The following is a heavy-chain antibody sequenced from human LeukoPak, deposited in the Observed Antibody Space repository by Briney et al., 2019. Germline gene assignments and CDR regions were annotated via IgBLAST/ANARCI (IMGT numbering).Heavy chain of an antibody. V-gene: IGHV1-2*02. J-gene: IGHJ5*01. D-gene: IGHD2-2*01. CDR2: INPNSDGT. CDR3: ARSSVVVPAASGWFDP. CDR1: GYTFTGYY. Sequence: GASVKVSCKASGYTFTGYYMHWVRQAPGQGLEWMGWINPNSDGTNYAQKFQGRVTMTRDTSISTAYMELSRLRSDDTAVYYCARSSVVVPAASGWFDPWGQGTLVTVSS.